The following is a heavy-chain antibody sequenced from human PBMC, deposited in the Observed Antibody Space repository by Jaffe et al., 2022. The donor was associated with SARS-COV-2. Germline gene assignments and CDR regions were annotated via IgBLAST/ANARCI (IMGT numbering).Heavy chain of an antibody. J-gene: IGHJ5*02. Sequence: QVQLVESGGGVVQPGRSLRLSCVVSGFSFSSYAMHWVRQTPGKGLEWVTVISYDGSSKYYADSVKGRFTISRDNSKNTLYLEMDSLKPEDTAVYYCARDRRASISTSCYCAFDPWGQGTLVTVSS. D-gene: IGHD2-2*01. CDR1: GFSFSSYA. V-gene: IGHV3-30*04. CDR3: ARDRRASISTSCYCAFDP. CDR2: ISYDGSSK.